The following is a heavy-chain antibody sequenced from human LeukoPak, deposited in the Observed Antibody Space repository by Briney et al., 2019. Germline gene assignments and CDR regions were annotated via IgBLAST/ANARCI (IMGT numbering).Heavy chain of an antibody. CDR3: AREAVGATNEFDY. V-gene: IGHV3-20*04. CDR1: GLTFDNYG. CDR2: INWNGGST. Sequence: GGSLRLSCAASGLTFDNYGMSWVRHGPGKGLEWVSGINWNGGSTGYADSVKGRFTISRDNAKNSLYLQMNSLRAEDTALYYCAREAVGATNEFDYWGQGTLVTVSS. J-gene: IGHJ4*02. D-gene: IGHD1-26*01.